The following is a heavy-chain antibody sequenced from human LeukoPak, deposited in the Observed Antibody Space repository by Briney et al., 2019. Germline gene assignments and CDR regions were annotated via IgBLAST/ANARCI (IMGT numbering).Heavy chain of an antibody. V-gene: IGHV3-21*01. D-gene: IGHD6-19*01. CDR1: GFTFSSYS. Sequence: GGSPRLSCAASGFTFSSYSMNWVRQAPGKGLEWVSSISSSSSYIYYADSVKGRFTISRDNAKNSLYLQMNSLRAEDTAVYYCARDLRRIAVAGYYFDYWGQGTLVTVSS. CDR3: ARDLRRIAVAGYYFDY. CDR2: ISSSSSYI. J-gene: IGHJ4*02.